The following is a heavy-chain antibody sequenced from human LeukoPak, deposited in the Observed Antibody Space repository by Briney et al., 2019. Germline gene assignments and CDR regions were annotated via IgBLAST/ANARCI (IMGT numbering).Heavy chain of an antibody. V-gene: IGHV3-30-3*01. Sequence: QPGGSVRLSGAASGFTFSSYAMLWDRHAPGKGREGVVVISYGGSNKYYADSGKVRFTIYRDNSKNTLYLEMNSVRAEDTAVYYCARDKASGSDLVYWGRGTLVSVPS. CDR2: ISYGGSNK. J-gene: IGHJ4*02. D-gene: IGHD1-26*01. CDR1: GFTFSSYA. CDR3: ARDKASGSDLVY.